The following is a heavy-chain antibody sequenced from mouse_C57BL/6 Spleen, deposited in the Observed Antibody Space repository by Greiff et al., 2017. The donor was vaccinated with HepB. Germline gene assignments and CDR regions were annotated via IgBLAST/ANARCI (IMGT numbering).Heavy chain of an antibody. CDR3: ARDPYYYGSPYAMDY. CDR2: INPYNGGT. V-gene: IGHV1-19*01. J-gene: IGHJ4*01. Sequence: EVQLQQSGPVLVKPGASVKMSCKASGYTFTDYYMNWVKQSHGKSLEWIGVINPYNGGTSYNQKFKGKATLTVDKSSSTAYMELNSLTSEDSAVYYCARDPYYYGSPYAMDYWGQGTSVTVSS. D-gene: IGHD1-1*01. CDR1: GYTFTDYY.